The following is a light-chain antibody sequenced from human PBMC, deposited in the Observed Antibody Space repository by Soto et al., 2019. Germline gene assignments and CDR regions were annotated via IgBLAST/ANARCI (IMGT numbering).Light chain of an antibody. J-gene: IGKJ1*01. CDR1: RTISTY. CDR2: GAS. Sequence: EIQITQVPSPLSASVGDRVTITCRASRTISTYLNWYQQKPGKAPKLLIYGASSLQSGVPSRFSGSGSGTDFTLTISSMQPEDFGNYYCQQSFSTPRTFGQGTKVDIK. CDR3: QQSFSTPRT. V-gene: IGKV1-39*01.